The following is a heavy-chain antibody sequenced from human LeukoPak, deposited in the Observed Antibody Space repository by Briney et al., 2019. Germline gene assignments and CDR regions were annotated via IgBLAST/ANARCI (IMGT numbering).Heavy chain of an antibody. J-gene: IGHJ4*02. CDR1: GGTFSSYA. CDR3: ARGPITYSSSWYFDY. D-gene: IGHD6-13*01. V-gene: IGHV1-69*13. CDR2: IIPIFGTA. Sequence: GASVKVSCKASGGTFSSYAISWVRQAPGRGLEWVGGIIPIFGTANYAQKFQGRVTITADESTSTAYMELSSLRSEDTAVYYCARGPITYSSSWYFDYWGQGTLVTVSS.